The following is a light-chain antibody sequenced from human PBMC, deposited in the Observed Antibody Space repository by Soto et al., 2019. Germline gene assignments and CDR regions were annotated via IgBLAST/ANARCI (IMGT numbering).Light chain of an antibody. CDR3: QSYDSSLSVSYV. CDR1: SSNIGAGYD. J-gene: IGLJ1*01. Sequence: QSVLTQPPSVSGAPGQRVTISCTGSSSNIGAGYDVHWYQQRPGTAPKLLIYGNKNRPSGVPDRFSGSKSGTSASLAITGLQAGDEADYYCQSYDSSLSVSYVFGTGTKVTVL. V-gene: IGLV1-40*01. CDR2: GNK.